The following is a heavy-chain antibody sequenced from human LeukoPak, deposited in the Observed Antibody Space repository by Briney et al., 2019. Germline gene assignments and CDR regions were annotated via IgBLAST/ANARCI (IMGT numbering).Heavy chain of an antibody. D-gene: IGHD3-10*01. CDR2: ISYDGSNK. CDR3: ARGSTMVRGVTTSYYYYYYMDV. CDR1: GFTFSSYA. V-gene: IGHV3-30*04. J-gene: IGHJ6*03. Sequence: GGSLRLSCAASGFTFSSYAMHWVRQAPGKGLEWVAVISYDGSNKYYADSVKGRFTISRDNSKNTLYLQMNSLRAEDTAVYYCARGSTMVRGVTTSYYYYYYMDVWGKGTTVTISS.